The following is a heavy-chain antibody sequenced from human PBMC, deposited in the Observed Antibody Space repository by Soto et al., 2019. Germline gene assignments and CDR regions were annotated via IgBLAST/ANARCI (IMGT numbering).Heavy chain of an antibody. V-gene: IGHV3-23*01. D-gene: IGHD2-21*01. J-gene: IGHJ4*02. CDR2: ISGSGGST. CDR1: GFTFSSYA. Sequence: EVQLLESGGGLVQPGGSLRLSCAASGFTFSSYAMSWVRQAPGKGLEWVSAISGSGGSTYYADSVKGRFTISRDNSKNRLNLQVNSLRAENRAVYHCEKLPMNCVPPPQFAYWGEGTLVTVSS. CDR3: EKLPMNCVPPPQFAY.